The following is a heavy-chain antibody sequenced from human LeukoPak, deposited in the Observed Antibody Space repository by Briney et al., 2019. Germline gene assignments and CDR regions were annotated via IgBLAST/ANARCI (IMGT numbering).Heavy chain of an antibody. Sequence: GGSLRLSCAASGFTFSSYWMHWVRQAPGKGLVWVSHNNGDGSTTSYADSVKGRFTISRDNAKNTVYLQMNSLRAEDTAVYYCAKGGSSSPRSTFDYWGQGTLLTVSS. V-gene: IGHV3-74*01. CDR3: AKGGSSSPRSTFDY. J-gene: IGHJ4*02. CDR1: GFTFSSYW. CDR2: NNGDGSTT. D-gene: IGHD6-13*01.